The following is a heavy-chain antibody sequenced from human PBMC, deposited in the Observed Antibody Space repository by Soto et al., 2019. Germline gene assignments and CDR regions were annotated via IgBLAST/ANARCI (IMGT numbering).Heavy chain of an antibody. CDR1: GYTFTSYG. CDR3: ARATGYSSSWYYYYGMDV. J-gene: IGHJ6*02. CDR2: ISAYNGNT. Sequence: ASVKVSCKASGYTFTSYGISWVRQAPGQGLEWMGWISAYNGNTNYAQKLQGRVTMTTDTSTSTAYMELRSLRSDDTAVYYWARATGYSSSWYYYYGMDVWGQGTTVTVSS. V-gene: IGHV1-18*01. D-gene: IGHD6-13*01.